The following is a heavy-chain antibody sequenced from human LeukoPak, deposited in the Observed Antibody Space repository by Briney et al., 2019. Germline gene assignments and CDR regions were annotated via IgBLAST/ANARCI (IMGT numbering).Heavy chain of an antibody. D-gene: IGHD3-9*01. CDR3: ARHAGFGMALYHMDV. Sequence: SETLSLTCTVSGGSISSYYMSWIRQPAGKGLEWIGCVYVAGSPGYNPSLKSRVSISLDKSKNIVSMKLSSVTAADTAVFYCARHAGFGMALYHMDVWGKGTTVTVSS. CDR2: VYVAGSP. CDR1: GGSISSYY. J-gene: IGHJ6*03. V-gene: IGHV4-4*07.